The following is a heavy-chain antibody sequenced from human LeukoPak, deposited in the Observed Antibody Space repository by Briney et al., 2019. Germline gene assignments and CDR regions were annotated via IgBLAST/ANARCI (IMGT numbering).Heavy chain of an antibody. D-gene: IGHD2-2*01. Sequence: VQPGGSLRLSCAASGFRFSQYWMNWVRQAPGKGLEWISYNGNSGGPIGYAESVKGRFTISRDNAKNSLSLQINSLRVEDTAIYYCARGAYSSSPDYWGQGTLVTASS. CDR2: NGNSGGPI. CDR3: ARGAYSSSPDY. V-gene: IGHV3-48*03. CDR1: GFRFSQYW. J-gene: IGHJ4*02.